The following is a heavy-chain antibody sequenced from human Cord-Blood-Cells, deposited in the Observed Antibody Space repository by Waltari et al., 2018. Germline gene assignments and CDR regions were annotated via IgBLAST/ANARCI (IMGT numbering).Heavy chain of an antibody. Sequence: QVQLQQCGAGLLQPSETLSLTCAVYGGSFSGYYWRWIRRPTGKGLEWIGEINHRGSTNYNPSLKSRVTISLDTSKNQFSLKLSSVTAADTAVYYCARGRGSSWYYYYYYMDVWGKGTTVTVSS. J-gene: IGHJ6*03. D-gene: IGHD6-13*01. V-gene: IGHV4-34*01. CDR2: INHRGST. CDR1: GGSFSGYY. CDR3: ARGRGSSWYYYYYYMDV.